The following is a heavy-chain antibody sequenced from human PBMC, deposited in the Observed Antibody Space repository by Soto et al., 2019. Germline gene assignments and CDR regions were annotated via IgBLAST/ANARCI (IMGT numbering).Heavy chain of an antibody. CDR2: IIPILGIA. D-gene: IGHD4-17*01. CDR3: ARAGTTVTTFSHFDY. J-gene: IGHJ4*02. V-gene: IGHV1-69*02. CDR1: GGTFSSYT. Sequence: QVQLVQSGAEVKKPGSSVKVSCKASGGTFSSYTISWVRQAPGQGLEWMGRIIPILGIANYAQKFQGRVPITADKSTSTAYMELSSLGSEDTAVYYCARAGTTVTTFSHFDYWGQGTLVTVSS.